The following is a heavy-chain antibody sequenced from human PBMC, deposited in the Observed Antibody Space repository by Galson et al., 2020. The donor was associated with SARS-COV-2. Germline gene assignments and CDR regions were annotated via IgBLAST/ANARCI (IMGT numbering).Heavy chain of an antibody. CDR3: SSIRYYDSSGYYYLFDY. V-gene: IGHV4-39*07. D-gene: IGHD3-22*01. Sequence: ASETLSLTCTVSGDSISSSTYYWGWIRQPPGKGLEWIGSIFPSGRPFYNPSLKSRVTISVDTSKNQFSLRLSSVTAADTAVYYCSSIRYYDSSGYYYLFDYWGQGTLVTVSS. CDR1: GDSISSSTYY. J-gene: IGHJ4*02. CDR2: IFPSGRP.